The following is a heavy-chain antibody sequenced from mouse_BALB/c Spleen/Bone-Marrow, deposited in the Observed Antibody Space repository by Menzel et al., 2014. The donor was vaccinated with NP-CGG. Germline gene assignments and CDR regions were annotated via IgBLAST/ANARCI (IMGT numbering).Heavy chain of an antibody. CDR2: IWSGGIT. D-gene: IGHD2-14*01. J-gene: IGHJ4*01. CDR3: ARGGYYKYDEDAMDY. V-gene: IGHV2-9*02. CDR1: GFSLTSYG. Sequence: VKLVESGPGLVAPSQSLSITCTVSGFSLTSYGVHWVRQPPGKGLEWLGVIWSGGITNYNSTLMSRLSINKDDSKSKVFLKMNSLQTDDTATYYCARGGYYKYDEDAMDYWGQGTSVTVSS.